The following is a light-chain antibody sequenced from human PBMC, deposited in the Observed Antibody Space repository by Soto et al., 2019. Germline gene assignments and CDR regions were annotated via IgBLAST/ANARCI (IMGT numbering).Light chain of an antibody. V-gene: IGKV3-20*01. CDR1: QSVSSSY. CDR2: GTS. Sequence: EIVLTQSPDTLSLSPGERATLSCRASQSVSSSYLAWYQQTPCQVPRLLIYGTSNRATGIPDRFSGSGSGTDFTLTISRLEPEDFAVYYCQQYGNSRWTFGKGTKVDIK. J-gene: IGKJ1*01. CDR3: QQYGNSRWT.